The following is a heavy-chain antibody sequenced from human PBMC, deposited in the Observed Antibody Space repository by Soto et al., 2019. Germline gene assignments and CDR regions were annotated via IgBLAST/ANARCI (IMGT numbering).Heavy chain of an antibody. CDR2: ISAYNGNT. D-gene: IGHD2-15*01. V-gene: IGHV1-18*04. Sequence: GASVKVSCKASGYTFTSYGISWVRQAPGQGLEWMGWISAYNGNTNYAQKLQGRVTMTTDTSTSTAYMELRSLRSDDTAVYYCAKAPVVVVAATGFSYGMDVWGQGTTVTVSS. J-gene: IGHJ6*02. CDR1: GYTFTSYG. CDR3: AKAPVVVVAATGFSYGMDV.